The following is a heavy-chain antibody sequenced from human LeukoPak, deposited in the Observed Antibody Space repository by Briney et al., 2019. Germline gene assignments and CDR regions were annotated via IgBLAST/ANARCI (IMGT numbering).Heavy chain of an antibody. CDR3: ASLGDYGGNSRAFDY. J-gene: IGHJ4*02. CDR2: IYYSGST. V-gene: IGHV4-59*08. Sequence: SETLSLTFTVSGGSISSYYWSWIRQPPGKGLEWIGYIYYSGSTNYNPSLKSRVTISVDTSKNQFSLKLSSVTAADTAVYYCASLGDYGGNSRAFDYWGQGTLVTVSS. D-gene: IGHD4-23*01. CDR1: GGSISSYY.